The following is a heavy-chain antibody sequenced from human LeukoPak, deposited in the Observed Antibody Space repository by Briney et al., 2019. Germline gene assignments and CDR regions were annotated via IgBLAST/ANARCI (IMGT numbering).Heavy chain of an antibody. J-gene: IGHJ4*02. D-gene: IGHD6-25*01. CDR2: IIPIFGTA. CDR3: ARDLSAAFDF. Sequence: SVKVSCKASGGTFSSYAIGWVRQAPGQGLEWMGGIIPIFGTANYAQKFQGRVTITADESTSTAYMELSSLRSEDTAVYYCARDLSAAFDFWGQGVLVTVSS. V-gene: IGHV1-69*13. CDR1: GGTFSSYA.